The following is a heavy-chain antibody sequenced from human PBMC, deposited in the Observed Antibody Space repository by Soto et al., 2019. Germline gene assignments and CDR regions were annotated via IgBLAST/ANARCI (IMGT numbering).Heavy chain of an antibody. V-gene: IGHV1-2*02. CDR1: RYTFTGYY. J-gene: IGHJ4*02. Sequence: ASVKVSCKASRYTFTGYYMHWVRQAPGQGLEWMGWINPNSGGTNYAQKFQGRVTMTRDTSISTAYMELSSLRSDDTAVYYCARAERKDITSSFDYWGQGTLVTVSS. D-gene: IGHD3-10*01. CDR3: ARAERKDITSSFDY. CDR2: INPNSGGT.